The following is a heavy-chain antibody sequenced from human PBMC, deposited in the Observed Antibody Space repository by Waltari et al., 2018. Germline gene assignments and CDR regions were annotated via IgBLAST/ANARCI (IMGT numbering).Heavy chain of an antibody. CDR1: GYTFADFY. CDR3: VRDLAQQLYDY. D-gene: IGHD6-13*01. J-gene: IGHJ4*02. V-gene: IGHV1-2*02. Sequence: QVQLVQSGAEMKRPGASVKVSCKASGYTFADFYIPWVRQAPGQGFEWMGWVSPKNGVTNYVPKFQGRVTMTRDTSINTVYMELRRLTSDDTAVYFCVRDLAQQLYDYWGQGTLVTVSS. CDR2: VSPKNGVT.